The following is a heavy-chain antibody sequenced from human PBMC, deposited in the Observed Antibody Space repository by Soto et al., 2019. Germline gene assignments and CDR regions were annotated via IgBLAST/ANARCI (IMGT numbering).Heavy chain of an antibody. V-gene: IGHV4-30-4*08. CDR3: ARGPSGDKVDY. CDR1: EGTIVGGDDC. Sequence: TVVEGTIVGGDDCWSWNRQPPDKGLEWIGHIYNGGSTYNNPSLKSRITISVDTSKTQFSLKLSSVTAADTAVYYCARGPSGDKVDYWGQGTLVTAPQ. D-gene: IGHD7-27*01. J-gene: IGHJ4*02. CDR2: IYNGGST.